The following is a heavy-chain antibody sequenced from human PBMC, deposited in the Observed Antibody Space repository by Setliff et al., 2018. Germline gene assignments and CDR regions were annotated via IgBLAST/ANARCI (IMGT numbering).Heavy chain of an antibody. CDR2: VDQGANT. D-gene: IGHD2-2*01. CDR3: ARDQGGRGPAADY. J-gene: IGHJ4*02. V-gene: IGHV3-53*01. Sequence: PGESLKISCVASGFTFGAYTLTWVRQAPGKGLEFVSGVDQGANTYYGDSVKGRFTISRDNRKNTLFLQMNSLRVEDTAVYYCARDQGGRGPAADYWGQGTLVTVSS. CDR1: GFTFGAYT.